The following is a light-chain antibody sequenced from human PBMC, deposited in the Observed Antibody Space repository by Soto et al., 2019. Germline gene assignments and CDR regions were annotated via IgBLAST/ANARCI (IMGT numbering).Light chain of an antibody. CDR3: CSYAGTNTFVL. J-gene: IGLJ2*01. CDR2: EAT. V-gene: IGLV2-23*02. Sequence: QSALTQPASVSGSPGQSITTSCTGTSSDVGSYNLVSWYQQHPGKAPKLIIYEATKRPSGVSSRFSGSKSGNTASLTISGLQAEDEADYHCCSYAGTNTFVLFGGGTKLTVL. CDR1: SSDVGSYNL.